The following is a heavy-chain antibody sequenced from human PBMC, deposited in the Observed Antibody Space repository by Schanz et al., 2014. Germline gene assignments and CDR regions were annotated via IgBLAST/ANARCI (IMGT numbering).Heavy chain of an antibody. Sequence: QIQLVQSGPAVKKPGATVKVSCKASGYIFINSGISWVRQAPGQGLEWMGWISVYNHNKEYDQKFQGRVNMSTDTSTSTAYMPLTEMRSEDAAVKYGARCRRDHIRDEPYHVDSWGHGTLVTVSS. D-gene: IGHD2-2*01. CDR3: ARCRRDHIRDEPYHVDS. CDR1: GYIFINSG. V-gene: IGHV1-18*01. J-gene: IGHJ5*01. CDR2: ISVYNHNK.